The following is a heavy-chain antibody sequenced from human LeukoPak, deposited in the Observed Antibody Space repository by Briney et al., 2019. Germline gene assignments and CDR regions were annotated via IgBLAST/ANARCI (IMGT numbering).Heavy chain of an antibody. D-gene: IGHD3-10*01. J-gene: IGHJ3*02. CDR1: GGSISSGSYY. CDR3: ASYGSGSYAFDI. CDR2: IYTSGST. V-gene: IGHV4-61*02. Sequence: SETLSLTCTVSGGSISSGSYYWSWIRQPAGKGLEWIERIYTSGSTDYNPSLKSRVPISVDTSKNQFSLKLSSVTAADTAVYYCASYGSGSYAFDIWGQGTMVTVSS.